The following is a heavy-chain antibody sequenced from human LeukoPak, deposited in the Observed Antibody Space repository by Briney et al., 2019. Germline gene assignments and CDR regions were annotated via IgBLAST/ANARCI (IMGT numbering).Heavy chain of an antibody. D-gene: IGHD1-26*01. Sequence: GASVKVSCKASGYTFTGYAMNWVRQAPGQGLEWMGWINTNTGNPTYAQGFTGRFVFSLGTSVNTAYLQINSLKAGDTAVYYCARTYSGSYSVDYWGQGTLVTVSS. CDR1: GYTFTGYA. V-gene: IGHV7-4-1*02. CDR2: INTNTGNP. CDR3: ARTYSGSYSVDY. J-gene: IGHJ4*02.